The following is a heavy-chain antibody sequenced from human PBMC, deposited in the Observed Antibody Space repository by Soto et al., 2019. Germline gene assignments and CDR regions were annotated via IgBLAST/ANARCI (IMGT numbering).Heavy chain of an antibody. CDR1: GFTFSSYE. J-gene: IGHJ3*02. CDR2: ISSSGSTI. D-gene: IGHD3-22*01. Sequence: GGSLRLSCAASGFTFSSYEMTWVLQAPGKGLEWVSYISSSGSTIYYADSVKGRFTISRDNAKNSLYLQMNSLRAEDTAVYYCARDDDSRFRSRAFDIWGQGTMVTVSS. CDR3: ARDDDSRFRSRAFDI. V-gene: IGHV3-48*03.